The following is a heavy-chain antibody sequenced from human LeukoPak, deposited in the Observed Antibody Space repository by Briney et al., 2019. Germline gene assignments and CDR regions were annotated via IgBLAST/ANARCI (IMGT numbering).Heavy chain of an antibody. V-gene: IGHV4-61*05. CDR2: IHISGNT. CDR3: ARKKEADYGDYVLDY. D-gene: IGHD4-17*01. CDR1: DNSISTSDFY. J-gene: IGHJ4*02. Sequence: PSETLSLTCSVSDNSISTSDFYWGWIRQPPGKGLEWIGHIHISGNTNYNPSLKSRVTISVDTSKNQFSLKLSSVTAADTAVYYCARKKEADYGDYVLDYWGQGTLVTVSS.